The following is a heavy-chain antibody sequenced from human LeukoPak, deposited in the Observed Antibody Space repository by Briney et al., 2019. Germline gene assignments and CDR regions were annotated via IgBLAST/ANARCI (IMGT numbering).Heavy chain of an antibody. CDR1: GGSFSGYY. CDR3: ARKYGLFDY. V-gene: IGHV4-34*01. Sequence: SETLSLTCAVYGGSFSGYYWSWIRQPPGKGLEWIGEINHSGSTNYNPSLTSRVTISVDTSKNQFSLKLSSVTAADTAVYYCARKYGLFDYWGQGTLVTVSS. CDR2: INHSGST. D-gene: IGHD2-8*01. J-gene: IGHJ4*02.